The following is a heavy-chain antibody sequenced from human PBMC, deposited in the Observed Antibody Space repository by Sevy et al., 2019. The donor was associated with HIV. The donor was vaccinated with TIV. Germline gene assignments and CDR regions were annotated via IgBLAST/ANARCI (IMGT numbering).Heavy chain of an antibody. Sequence: LRLSCAASGFTFSSYGMHWVRQAPGKGLEWVAVISYDGSNKYYADSVKGRFTISRDNSKNTRYLQMNSRRAEDTAVYYCAKGCRDFWSGSHFDYWGQGTLVTVSS. J-gene: IGHJ4*02. CDR2: ISYDGSNK. V-gene: IGHV3-30*18. CDR3: AKGCRDFWSGSHFDY. CDR1: GFTFSSYG. D-gene: IGHD3-3*01.